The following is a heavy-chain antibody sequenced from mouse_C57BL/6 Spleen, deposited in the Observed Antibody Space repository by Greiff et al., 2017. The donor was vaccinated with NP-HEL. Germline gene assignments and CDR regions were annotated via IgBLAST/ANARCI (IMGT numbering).Heavy chain of an antibody. D-gene: IGHD1-1*01. CDR2: IYPGDGDT. CDR1: GYAFSSSW. CDR3: ASQFITTYQRDY. J-gene: IGHJ2*01. Sequence: VQLQQSGPELVKPGASVKISCKASGYAFSSSWMNWVKQRPGKGLEWIGRIYPGDGDTNYNGKFKGKATLTADKCSSTAYMQLSSLTSEDSAVYICASQFITTYQRDYWGQGTTLTVSS. V-gene: IGHV1-82*01.